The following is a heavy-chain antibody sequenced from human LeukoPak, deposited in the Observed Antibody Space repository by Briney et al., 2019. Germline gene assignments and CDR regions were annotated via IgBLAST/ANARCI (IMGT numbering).Heavy chain of an antibody. CDR1: GFTFDDYA. Sequence: PGGSLRLSCAASGFTFDDYAMHWARQVPGKGPEWVSGISWNSGTIEYADSVKGRFTISRDNGKNSLYLQMNSLRTEDTALYCCAKDRDPDGLGSYFVPDYWGQGTLVTVSS. J-gene: IGHJ4*02. D-gene: IGHD3-10*01. CDR3: AKDRDPDGLGSYFVPDY. V-gene: IGHV3-9*01. CDR2: ISWNSGTI.